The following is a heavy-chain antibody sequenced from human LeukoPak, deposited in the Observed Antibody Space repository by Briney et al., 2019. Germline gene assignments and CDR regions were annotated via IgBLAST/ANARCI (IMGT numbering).Heavy chain of an antibody. J-gene: IGHJ3*02. CDR3: ARLKNYGSGSLDAFDI. CDR2: IYPGDSDT. CDR1: GYSFTSYW. V-gene: IGHV5-51*01. Sequence: GESLKISCKGSGYSFTSYWIGWVRQMPGKGLECMGIIYPGDSDTRYSPSFQGQVTISADKSISTAYLQWSSLKASDTAMYYRARLKNYGSGSLDAFDIWGQGTMVTVSS. D-gene: IGHD3-10*01.